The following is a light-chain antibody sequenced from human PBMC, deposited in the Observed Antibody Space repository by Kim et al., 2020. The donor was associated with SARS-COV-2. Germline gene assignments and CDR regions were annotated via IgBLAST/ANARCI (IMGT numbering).Light chain of an antibody. CDR3: QQSYITPFT. Sequence: DIQMTQSPSSLSASVGDRVTITCRTSQSISSHLNWYHQKPGRAPKLLISAASTLQGGVPSRFSGSGSETDFTLTISSLQPEDFATYCCQQSYITPFTFGPGTKVDIK. CDR1: QSISSH. CDR2: AAS. J-gene: IGKJ3*01. V-gene: IGKV1-39*01.